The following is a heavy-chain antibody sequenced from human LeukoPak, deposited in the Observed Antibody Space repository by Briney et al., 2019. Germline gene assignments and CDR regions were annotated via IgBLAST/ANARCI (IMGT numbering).Heavy chain of an antibody. D-gene: IGHD4-17*01. V-gene: IGHV1-69*04. Sequence: SVKVSCKASGGTFSSYAISWVRQAPGQGLEWMGRIIPILGIANYAQKFQGRVTITADKSTSTAYMELGSLRSEDTAVYYCARPKRDYGDYTFDYWGQGTLVTVSS. CDR3: ARPKRDYGDYTFDY. CDR1: GGTFSSYA. CDR2: IIPILGIA. J-gene: IGHJ4*02.